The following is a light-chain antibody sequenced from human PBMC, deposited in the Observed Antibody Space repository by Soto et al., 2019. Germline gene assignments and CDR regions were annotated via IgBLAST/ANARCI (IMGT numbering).Light chain of an antibody. J-gene: IGLJ2*01. CDR3: AAWDDSLNGPA. Sequence: QSVLTQSPSASGTPGQTVTISCSGGRFNIRNNKVNWYQQLPGTAPKLLIYSDDQRPSGVPDRFSGSESGTSASLAISGLQSGDEADYYCAAWDDSLNGPAFGGGTKVTVL. CDR2: SDD. CDR1: RFNIRNNK. V-gene: IGLV1-44*01.